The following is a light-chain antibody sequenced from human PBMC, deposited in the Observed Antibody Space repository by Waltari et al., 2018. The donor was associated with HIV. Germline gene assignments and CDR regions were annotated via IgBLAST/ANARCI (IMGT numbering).Light chain of an antibody. Sequence: EIVMTQSPATLSVSPGERATLAGRASQSVSNNLAWYQHKPGQAPRLLIYGASTRATGIPARFSGSGSGTEFTLSISSLQSEDFAVYYCQQYNNWPPNYTFGQGTKLEIK. V-gene: IGKV3D-15*01. CDR1: QSVSNN. CDR2: GAS. J-gene: IGKJ2*01. CDR3: QQYNNWPPNYT.